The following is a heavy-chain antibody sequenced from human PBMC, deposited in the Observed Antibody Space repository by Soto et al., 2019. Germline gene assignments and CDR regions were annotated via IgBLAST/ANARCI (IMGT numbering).Heavy chain of an antibody. D-gene: IGHD3-3*01. Sequence: SETLSLTCTVSGGSISSGDYSWSWVRQSPGKGLEWIGHIYNSGITYYNPSLKSRVMISVDTSRNQFSLKLSSLTAADRAVYYCARTYDFWSGSINWFDPWGQGTLVTVSS. V-gene: IGHV4-30-4*01. CDR1: GGSISSGDYS. J-gene: IGHJ5*02. CDR3: ARTYDFWSGSINWFDP. CDR2: IYNSGIT.